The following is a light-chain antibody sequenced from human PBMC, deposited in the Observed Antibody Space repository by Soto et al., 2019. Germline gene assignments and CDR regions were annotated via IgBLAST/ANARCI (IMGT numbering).Light chain of an antibody. CDR3: HHYNNWPGT. V-gene: IGKV3-15*01. J-gene: IGKJ1*01. Sequence: IVMTQSPATRSVSRGERATLSWRANQAISSNLAWYQQKPGQAPRLLIYGASTRATGIPDRFSGSVSGTEGSLTINSLKSEDGPVYYCHHYNNWPGTFGQGTKVDI. CDR1: QAISSN. CDR2: GAS.